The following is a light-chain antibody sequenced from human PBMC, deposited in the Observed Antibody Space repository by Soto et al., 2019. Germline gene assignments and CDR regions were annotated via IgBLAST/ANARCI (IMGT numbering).Light chain of an antibody. V-gene: IGKV3-20*01. CDR1: QTISHKY. J-gene: IGKJ1*01. CDR2: SVS. CDR3: QLYSGSPWT. Sequence: VVLTQSPGTLSLSPGERATLSCRASQTISHKYLAWFQQKAGQAPRLLIHSVSVRATGAPDRFSGSGSGTDFTLTISRLEPEDFAVDYCQLYSGSPWTFGQGTKVEV.